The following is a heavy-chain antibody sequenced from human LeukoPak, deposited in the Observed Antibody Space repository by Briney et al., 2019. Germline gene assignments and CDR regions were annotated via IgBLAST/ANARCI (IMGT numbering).Heavy chain of an antibody. CDR1: GYNFGTYW. CDR2: IYPGDSDT. Sequence: GESLKISCKGSGYNFGTYWIGWVRQMPGKGLEWMGTIYPGDSDTTYSPSFQGQVTISADKSISTAYLQWSSLKASDTAMYYCARSGAITFGGVADYWGQGTLVTVSS. D-gene: IGHD3-16*01. V-gene: IGHV5-51*01. J-gene: IGHJ4*02. CDR3: ARSGAITFGGVADY.